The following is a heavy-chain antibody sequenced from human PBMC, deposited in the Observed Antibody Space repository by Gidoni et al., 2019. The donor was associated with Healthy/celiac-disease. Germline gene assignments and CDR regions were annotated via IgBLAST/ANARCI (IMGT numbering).Heavy chain of an antibody. CDR3: ATPSAGIAAAGIYYYGMDV. D-gene: IGHD6-13*01. J-gene: IGHJ6*02. CDR1: GGTCSSYA. V-gene: IGHV1-69*04. Sequence: QVQLVQSGAEVKKPGSSVKVSCTAAGGTCSSYAHSWVRQAQGQGLEWMGRSIPILGIANYAQKFQGRVTITADKATSTAYMELSSLRSEDTAVYYCATPSAGIAAAGIYYYGMDVWGQGTTVTVSS. CDR2: SIPILGIA.